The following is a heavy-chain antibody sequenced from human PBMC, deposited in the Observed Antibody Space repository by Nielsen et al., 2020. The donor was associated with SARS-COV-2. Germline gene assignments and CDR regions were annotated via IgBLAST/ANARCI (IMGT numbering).Heavy chain of an antibody. CDR1: GFAVSSNY. Sequence: GESLKISCAASGFAVSSNYMSWVRQAPGRGLDWVSIISSGDITYYEDSVKGRFTISRDNSQNTLYLQMNSLRVEDTAIYYCVRDLGTYWGQGALVTVSS. D-gene: IGHD3-16*01. V-gene: IGHV3-53*01. J-gene: IGHJ4*02. CDR3: VRDLGTY. CDR2: ISSGDIT.